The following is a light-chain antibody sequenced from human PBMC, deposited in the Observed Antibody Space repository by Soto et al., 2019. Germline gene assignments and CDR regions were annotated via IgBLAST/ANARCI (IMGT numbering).Light chain of an antibody. Sequence: QSVLTQPPTVSGAPGQRVTISCTGSTSNIGGTFDVHWYQQLPGTAPKLLIYANTNRPSGVPDRFSGSKSGTSASLAITGLQGEDEADSYCQSYDTSLRTVVFGGGTKLTVL. CDR3: QSYDTSLRTVV. J-gene: IGLJ3*02. CDR2: ANT. V-gene: IGLV1-40*01. CDR1: TSNIGGTFD.